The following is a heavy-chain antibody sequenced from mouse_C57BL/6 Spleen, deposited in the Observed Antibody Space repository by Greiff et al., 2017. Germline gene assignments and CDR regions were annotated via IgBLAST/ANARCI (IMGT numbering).Heavy chain of an antibody. V-gene: IGHV5-17*01. Sequence: EVKVEESGGGLVKPGGSLKLSCAASGFTFSDYGLHWVRQAPEKGLEWVAYISSGSSTIYYADTVKGRFTISRDNAKNTLFLQMTSLRSEDTAMYYCARKDYYGSSYGAMDDWGQGTSVTVSS. D-gene: IGHD1-1*01. CDR1: GFTFSDYG. CDR2: ISSGSSTI. CDR3: ARKDYYGSSYGAMDD. J-gene: IGHJ4*01.